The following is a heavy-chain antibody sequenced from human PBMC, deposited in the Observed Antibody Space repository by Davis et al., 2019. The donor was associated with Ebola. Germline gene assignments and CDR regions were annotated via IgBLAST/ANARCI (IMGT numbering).Heavy chain of an antibody. CDR2: INHSGST. CDR1: GGSFSGYY. V-gene: IGHV4-34*01. CDR3: ARYRYSNYVDY. Sequence: SETLSLTCAVYGGSFSGYYWSWIRQPPGKGLEWIGEINHSGSTNYNPSLKSRVTISVDTSKNQFSLKLSSVTAADTALYYCARYRYSNYVDYWGQGTLVTVSS. J-gene: IGHJ4*02. D-gene: IGHD4-11*01.